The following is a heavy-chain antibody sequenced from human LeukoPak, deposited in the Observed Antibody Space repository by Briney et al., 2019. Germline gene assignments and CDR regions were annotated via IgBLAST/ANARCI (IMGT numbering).Heavy chain of an antibody. CDR3: ARLGAAAGHYYYYGMDV. CDR2: INHSGTT. CDR1: GGSISSNNW. D-gene: IGHD6-13*01. J-gene: IGHJ6*02. Sequence: PSETLSLTCAVSGGSISSNNWWSWVRQPPGKGLEWIGEINHSGTTNYNPSLKSRVTISVDTSKNQFSLKLSSVTAADTAVYYCARLGAAAGHYYYYGMDVWGHGTAVTVSS. V-gene: IGHV4-4*02.